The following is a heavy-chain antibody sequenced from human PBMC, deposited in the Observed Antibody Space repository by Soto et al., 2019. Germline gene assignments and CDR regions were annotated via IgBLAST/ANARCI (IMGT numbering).Heavy chain of an antibody. D-gene: IGHD3-3*01. V-gene: IGHV3-66*01. CDR1: GFTVSDNY. J-gene: IGHJ6*03. Sequence: GGSLRLSCAASGFTVSDNYMNWVRQAPGKGLEWVSVICSGGTTYYADSVKGRFTISRDNSRNTLFLQMNSLRAEDTAVYYCARGSGFWSGYYPDRYYYYYMDVWGKGTTVTVSS. CDR3: ARGSGFWSGYYPDRYYYYYMDV. CDR2: ICSGGTT.